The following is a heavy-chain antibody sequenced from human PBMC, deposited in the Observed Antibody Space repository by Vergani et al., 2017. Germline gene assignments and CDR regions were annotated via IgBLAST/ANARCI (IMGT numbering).Heavy chain of an antibody. CDR3: AKHQQQLPIYWYFDL. Sequence: VQLVQSGGGVAQPGRSLRLSCAASGFSFTNYTFHWVRQTPGKGLEWVSAISGSGGSTYYADSVKGRFTISRDNSKKTLYLQMNSLRAEDTAVYYCAKHQQQLPIYWYFDLWGRGTLVTVSS. J-gene: IGHJ2*01. D-gene: IGHD6-13*01. V-gene: IGHV3-23*04. CDR1: GFSFTNYT. CDR2: ISGSGGST.